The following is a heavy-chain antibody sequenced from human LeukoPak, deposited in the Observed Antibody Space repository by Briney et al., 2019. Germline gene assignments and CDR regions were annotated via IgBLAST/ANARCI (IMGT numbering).Heavy chain of an antibody. CDR1: GFTFTNYW. D-gene: IGHD6-13*01. Sequence: PGGSLRLSCAASGFTFTNYWMTWVRQAPGKGLEWVANINQDGSEKYFVDSLKGRFTISRDNAKNSLYLQMNSLRAEDTAVYCCAREVRIAAAGPNWFDPWGQGTLVTVSS. J-gene: IGHJ5*02. CDR3: AREVRIAAAGPNWFDP. V-gene: IGHV3-7*01. CDR2: INQDGSEK.